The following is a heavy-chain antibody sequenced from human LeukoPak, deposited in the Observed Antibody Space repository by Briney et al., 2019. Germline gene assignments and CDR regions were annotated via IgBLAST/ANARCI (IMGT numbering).Heavy chain of an antibody. CDR3: AKRDDYGDLSFDY. CDR2: ISYDGSNK. Sequence: GRSLRLSCAASGFTFSSYGMHWVRQAPGKGLEWVAVISYDGSNKYYADSVKGRFTISRDNSKNTLYLQMNSLRAEDTAVYYCAKRDDYGDLSFDYWGQGTLVTVSS. CDR1: GFTFSSYG. V-gene: IGHV3-30*18. D-gene: IGHD4-17*01. J-gene: IGHJ4*02.